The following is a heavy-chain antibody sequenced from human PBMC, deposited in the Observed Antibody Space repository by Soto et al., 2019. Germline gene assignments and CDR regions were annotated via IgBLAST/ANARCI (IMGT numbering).Heavy chain of an antibody. J-gene: IGHJ3*01. D-gene: IGHD3-10*01. CDR3: ARARSWDAYDV. CDR2: MYQSGST. Sequence: QLQLQESGSGLVNPSQTLSLTCTVSCGSINSGDYSWSWIRQAPGKGLEWIGYMYQSGSTFYNPSLKSRVTISIDRSETFFSLDLKSVTAADTAVYYCARARSWDAYDVWGQGTLVTVSS. CDR1: CGSINSGDYS. V-gene: IGHV4-30-2*01.